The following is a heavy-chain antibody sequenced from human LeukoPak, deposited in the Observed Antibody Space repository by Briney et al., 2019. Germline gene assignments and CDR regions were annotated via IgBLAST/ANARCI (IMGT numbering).Heavy chain of an antibody. Sequence: PGGSLRPSCEASGFTFSSYAMSWVRQAPGKGREGVSYISSSSSTIYHADSVKGRFTISRDNAKNSLYLQMNSLRAEDTAVYYCARSGHSYGFDYWGQGTLVTVSS. CDR2: ISSSSSTI. CDR1: GFTFSSYA. V-gene: IGHV3-48*01. CDR3: ARSGHSYGFDY. D-gene: IGHD5-18*01. J-gene: IGHJ4*02.